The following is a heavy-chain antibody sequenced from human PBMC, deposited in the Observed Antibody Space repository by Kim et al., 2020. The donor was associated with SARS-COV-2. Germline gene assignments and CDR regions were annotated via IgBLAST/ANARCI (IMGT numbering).Heavy chain of an antibody. CDR2: ICGSGGST. J-gene: IGHJ6*02. CDR3: AKYIGAVTTVTTGGGNAHYYEYGMDV. V-gene: IGHV3-23*01. Sequence: GGSLRLSCAASGFTFSSYAMSWVRQAPGKGLEWVSAICGSGGSTYYADSVKGRFTISRDNSKNTLYLQMNSLRAEDTAVYYCAKYIGAVTTVTTGGGNAHYYEYGMDVWGQGTTVTVSS. D-gene: IGHD4-17*01. CDR1: GFTFSSYA.